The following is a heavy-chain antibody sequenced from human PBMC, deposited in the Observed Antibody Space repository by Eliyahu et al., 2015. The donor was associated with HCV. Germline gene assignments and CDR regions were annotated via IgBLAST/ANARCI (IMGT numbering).Heavy chain of an antibody. J-gene: IGHJ5*02. Sequence: EVQLVESGGGLVQAGGSLXLSCAGSGFSVNGNFMGWVRQAPGKGLECVAIIYFGEVKYYADSVRGRFTISTDDFNNTLHLQMNSLRPEDTAVYYCARAPRRFDPWGQGTLVTVSS. CDR1: GFSVNGNF. CDR2: IYFGEVK. CDR3: ARAPRRFDP. V-gene: IGHV3-66*02.